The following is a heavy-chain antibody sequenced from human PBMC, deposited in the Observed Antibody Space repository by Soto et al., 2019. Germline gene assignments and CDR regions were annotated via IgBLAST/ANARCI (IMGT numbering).Heavy chain of an antibody. CDR3: AREGDPDNSNRWSAFGY. CDR1: GYTFSNYA. Sequence: QVQLVESGGGVVQPGRSLRLACAASGYTFSNYAMNWVRQAPGKGLDWVAVISYDGNNKYYADSVKGRFTISRDNSKNTLYLQMNSLRGEDTAVYYCAREGDPDNSNRWSAFGYWGQGTLVTVSS. D-gene: IGHD6-13*01. V-gene: IGHV3-30-3*01. CDR2: ISYDGNNK. J-gene: IGHJ4*02.